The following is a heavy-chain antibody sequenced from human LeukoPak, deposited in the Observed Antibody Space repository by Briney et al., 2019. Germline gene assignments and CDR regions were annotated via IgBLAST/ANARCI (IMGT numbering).Heavy chain of an antibody. J-gene: IGHJ5*02. CDR3: VRRQALRGRHRAFDP. V-gene: IGHV1-69*05. Sequence: SVKVSCKASGGTFSSYAISWVRQAPGQGLEWMGGIIPIFGTANYAQKFQGRVTITTDESTSTAYMELISLRSDDTAVYFCVRRQALRGRHRAFDPWGQGTLVTVTS. CDR1: GGTFSSYA. CDR2: IIPIFGTA. D-gene: IGHD6-25*01.